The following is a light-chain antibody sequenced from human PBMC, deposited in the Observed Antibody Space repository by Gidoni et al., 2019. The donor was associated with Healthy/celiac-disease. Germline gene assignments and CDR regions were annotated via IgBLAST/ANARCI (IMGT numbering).Light chain of an antibody. CDR1: QSISSL. CDR3: QQYYSSPLT. CDR2: KAS. V-gene: IGKV1-5*03. J-gene: IGKJ4*01. Sequence: DIQMTQSPPTLSASVGDRVTITCRASQSISSLLAWYQQKPGKAPKLLIYKASSLESGVPSRFSGSGSGTEFTLTISSLQPDDFATYYCQQYYSSPLTFGGGTKVEIK.